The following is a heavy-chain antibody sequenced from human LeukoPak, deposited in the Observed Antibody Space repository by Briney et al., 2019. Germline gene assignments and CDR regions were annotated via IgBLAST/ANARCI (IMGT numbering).Heavy chain of an antibody. CDR1: GYTFTSYG. D-gene: IGHD3-10*01. J-gene: IGHJ4*02. CDR2: ISAYNGNT. V-gene: IGHV1-18*01. CDR3: ARAPGTMVRGVIRD. Sequence: APVKVSCKASGYTFTSYGISWVRQAPGQGLEWMGWISAYNGNTNYAQKLQGRVTMTTDTSTSTAYMELRSLRSDDTAVYYCARAPGTMVRGVIRDWGQGTLVTVSS.